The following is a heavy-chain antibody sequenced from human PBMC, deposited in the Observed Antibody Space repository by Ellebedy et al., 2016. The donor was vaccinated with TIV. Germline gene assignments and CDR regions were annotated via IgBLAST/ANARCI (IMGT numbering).Heavy chain of an antibody. Sequence: GESLKISCQGSGYNFNSHWITWVRQMPGKGLEWMGRIDPSDSYTTYSPSFEGQVTMSADKSISTAYLEWRSLKASDTAVYYCARRGITMIRGVIRGMDVWGQGTTVTVSS. CDR2: IDPSDSYT. D-gene: IGHD3-10*01. CDR3: ARRGITMIRGVIRGMDV. CDR1: GYNFNSHW. J-gene: IGHJ6*02. V-gene: IGHV5-10-1*04.